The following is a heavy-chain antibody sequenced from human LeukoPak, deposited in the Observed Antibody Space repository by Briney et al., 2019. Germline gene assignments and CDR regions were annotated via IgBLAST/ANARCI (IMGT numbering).Heavy chain of an antibody. J-gene: IGHJ4*02. CDR2: ISSSSSYI. Sequence: PGGSLRLSCAASGFTFSSYEMNWVRQAPGKGLEWVSSISSSSSYIYYADSVKGRFTISRDNAKNSLYLQMNSLRAEDTAVYYCARIRLRVFDYWGQGTLVTVSS. D-gene: IGHD2-21*01. CDR3: ARIRLRVFDY. CDR1: GFTFSSYE. V-gene: IGHV3-21*01.